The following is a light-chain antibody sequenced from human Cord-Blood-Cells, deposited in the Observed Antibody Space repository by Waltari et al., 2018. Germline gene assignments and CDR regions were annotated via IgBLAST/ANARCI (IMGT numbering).Light chain of an antibody. CDR2: DVS. Sequence: QSALTQPASVSGSPGQSITISCTGTSSDVGGYNYVSWDQQHPGKAPKLMIYDVSNRPSGVSNRFSGSKSGNTASLTISGLQAEYEADYYCSSYTSSSPYVFGTGTKVTVL. CDR3: SSYTSSSPYV. V-gene: IGLV2-14*01. CDR1: SSDVGGYNY. J-gene: IGLJ1*01.